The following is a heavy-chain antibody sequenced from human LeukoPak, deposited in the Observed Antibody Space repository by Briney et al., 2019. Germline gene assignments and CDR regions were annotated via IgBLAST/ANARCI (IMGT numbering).Heavy chain of an antibody. J-gene: IGHJ4*02. Sequence: ASVKVSCKASGYTFTSYGISWVRQAPGQGLEWMGWINPNSGGTNYAQKFQGRVTMTRDTSISTAYMELSRLRSDDTAVYYCASSRGSRGDYWGQGTLVTVSS. V-gene: IGHV1-2*02. D-gene: IGHD3-10*01. CDR3: ASSRGSRGDY. CDR1: GYTFTSYG. CDR2: INPNSGGT.